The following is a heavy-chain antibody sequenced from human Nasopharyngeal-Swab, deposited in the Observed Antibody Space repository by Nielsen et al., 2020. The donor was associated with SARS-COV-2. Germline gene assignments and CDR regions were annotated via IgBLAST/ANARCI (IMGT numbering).Heavy chain of an antibody. CDR2: ISGSGGST. CDR1: GFTFSSYA. J-gene: IGHJ4*02. D-gene: IGHD3-9*01. Sequence: GGSLRLSCAASGFTFSSYAMSWVRQAPGKGLEWVSAISGSGGSTYYADSVKGRFTISRDNSKNTLYLQMNSLRAEDTAVYYCAREDSNPYYDILTGSYYFDYWGQGTLVTVSS. V-gene: IGHV3-23*01. CDR3: AREDSNPYYDILTGSYYFDY.